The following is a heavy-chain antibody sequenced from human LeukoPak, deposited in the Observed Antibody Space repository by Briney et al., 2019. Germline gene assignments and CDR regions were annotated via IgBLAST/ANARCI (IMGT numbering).Heavy chain of an antibody. CDR2: INHSGST. CDR3: ARLISKSGWYRGCGMDV. CDR1: GGSFSGYY. Sequence: SETLSLTCAVYGGSFSGYYWSWIRQPPGKGLEWIGEINHSGSTNYNPSLKSRVTISVDTSKNQFSLKLSSVTAADTAVYYCARLISKSGWYRGCGMDVWGQGTTVTVSS. V-gene: IGHV4-34*01. J-gene: IGHJ6*02. D-gene: IGHD6-19*01.